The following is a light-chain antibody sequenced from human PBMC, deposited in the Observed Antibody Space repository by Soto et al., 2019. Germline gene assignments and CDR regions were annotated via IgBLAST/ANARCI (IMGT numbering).Light chain of an antibody. CDR3: QQYGSTPT. CDR2: DAP. J-gene: IGKJ1*01. V-gene: IGKV3-20*01. CDR1: QSVSSY. Sequence: EIVLTQSPGTLSLSPGERATLSCRASQSVSSYLAWYQQKPGQALRLLIYDAPNRATGIPARFSGSGSGTDFTLTISRLEPEDFAVYYCQQYGSTPTFGQGTKVDIK.